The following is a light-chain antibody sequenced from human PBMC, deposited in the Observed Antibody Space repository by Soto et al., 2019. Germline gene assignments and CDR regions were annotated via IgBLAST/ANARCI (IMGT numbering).Light chain of an antibody. CDR3: MQALETPFT. J-gene: IGKJ3*01. Sequence: IVMTQSPLSLPVTPGEPAAISCRSSQSLLHSSGQNYLTWYVQKPGQSPQLLIFLASKRASGVPDRFSGSGSGTDFTLKISRVEAEDVGVYYCMQALETPFTFGPGTRVNIK. CDR1: QSLLHSSGQNY. CDR2: LAS. V-gene: IGKV2-28*01.